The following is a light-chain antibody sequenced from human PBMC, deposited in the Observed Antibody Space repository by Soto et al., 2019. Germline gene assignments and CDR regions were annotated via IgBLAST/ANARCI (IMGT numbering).Light chain of an antibody. J-gene: IGKJ1*01. V-gene: IGKV3-15*01. Sequence: VVMTQSPATLSVSPGERATLSCRASQSVGNRLAWYQHKPGQAPRLLIYAASTGATGIPARFSGSGSGTEFTLTVSSLQSEDFAVYYCLQYNNWPWTFGQGTKVEVK. CDR2: AAS. CDR3: LQYNNWPWT. CDR1: QSVGNR.